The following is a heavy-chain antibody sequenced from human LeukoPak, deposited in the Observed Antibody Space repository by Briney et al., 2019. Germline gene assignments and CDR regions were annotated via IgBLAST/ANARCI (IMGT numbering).Heavy chain of an antibody. J-gene: IGHJ4*02. CDR1: GFTFSSYW. V-gene: IGHV3-7*03. D-gene: IGHD3-22*01. CDR3: ARSIKRRMIVAPYFDY. Sequence: GGSLRLSCAASGFTFSSYWLSWVRQAPGKGLEWVANIKQDGSEKCYVDSVKGRFTISRDNAKNSLYLQMNSLRAEDTAVYYCARSIKRRMIVAPYFDYWGQGTLVTVSS. CDR2: IKQDGSEK.